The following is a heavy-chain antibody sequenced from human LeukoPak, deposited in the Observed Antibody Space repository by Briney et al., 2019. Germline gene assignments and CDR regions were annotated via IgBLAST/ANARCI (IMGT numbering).Heavy chain of an antibody. D-gene: IGHD3-16*02. J-gene: IGHJ4*02. CDR1: GFTFSSYA. CDR2: ISSGGST. V-gene: IGHV3-53*01. Sequence: PGGSLRLSCAASGFTFSSYAMTWVRQAPGKGLEWVSIISSGGSTDYADSVKGRFTISRDSSKNTVWLQMNTLRAEDTAVYYCARGLGYDYVWGTYRLTPWGQGTLVTVSS. CDR3: ARGLGYDYVWGTYRLTP.